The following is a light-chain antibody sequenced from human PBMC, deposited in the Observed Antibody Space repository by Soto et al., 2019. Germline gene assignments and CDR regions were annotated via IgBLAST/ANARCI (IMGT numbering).Light chain of an antibody. CDR1: QSVASSY. CDR3: HHFGSLPET. Sequence: EVVLTQSPGTPSLSPGERVTLSCSASQSVASSYLAWYQQKPGRAPRLLFYSASSRATGIPDRFSGSGSGTDFPLTISRLEPEDFAVYYCHHFGSLPETFGQGTNVE. CDR2: SAS. J-gene: IGKJ1*01. V-gene: IGKV3-20*01.